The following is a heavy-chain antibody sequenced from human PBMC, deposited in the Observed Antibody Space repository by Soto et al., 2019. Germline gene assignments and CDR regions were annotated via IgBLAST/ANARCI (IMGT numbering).Heavy chain of an antibody. CDR1: GYTFTSYG. CDR2: ISAYNGKT. CDR3: ARSGDVNYYHGMDV. J-gene: IGHJ6*02. D-gene: IGHD5-12*01. V-gene: IGHV1-18*01. Sequence: QVQLVQSGGEVKKPGASVKLSCTASGYTFTSYGISWVRQAPGQGLEWMGWISAYNGKTNYAHNVQGRVTMNTDTSTRTAYMALRSLRSDDTAVYYCARSGDVNYYHGMDVWGQGPTVTVSS.